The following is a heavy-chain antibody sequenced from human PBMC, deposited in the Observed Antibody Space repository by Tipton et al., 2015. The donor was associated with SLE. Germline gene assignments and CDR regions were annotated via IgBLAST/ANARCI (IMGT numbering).Heavy chain of an antibody. D-gene: IGHD4-17*01. CDR1: GGSISSYY. V-gene: IGHV4-59*01. Sequence: LRLSCTVSGGSISSYYWSWIRQPPGKGLEWIGYIYYSGSTNYNPSLKSRVTISVDTSKNQFSLKLSSVTAADTAVYYCARLTPDYGAGVDYWGQGTLVTVSS. CDR3: ARLTPDYGAGVDY. J-gene: IGHJ4*02. CDR2: IYYSGST.